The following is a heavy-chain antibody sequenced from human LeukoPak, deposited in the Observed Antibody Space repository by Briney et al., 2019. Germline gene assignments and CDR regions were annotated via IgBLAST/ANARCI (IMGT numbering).Heavy chain of an antibody. J-gene: IGHJ4*02. V-gene: IGHV4-39*01. Sequence: SETLSLTCVVSGDSISSSTYYWGWIRQPPGKGLEWIGSIYYTGSTYYNPSLKSRVTISVDTSKNQLSLTLTSVTAADTAVYYCATHKNSGVATSHYCDYWGQGTLVTVSS. CDR1: GDSISSSTYY. CDR2: IYYTGST. D-gene: IGHD5-12*01. CDR3: ATHKNSGVATSHYCDY.